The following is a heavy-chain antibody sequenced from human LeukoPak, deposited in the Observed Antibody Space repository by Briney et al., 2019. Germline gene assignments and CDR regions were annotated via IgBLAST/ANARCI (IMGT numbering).Heavy chain of an antibody. Sequence: GASVKVSCKASGYTFTSYDINWVRQATGQGLEWMGWMNPNSGNTGYAQKFQGRVTMTRNTSISTAYMELSSLRSEDTAVYYCARKSTTSYSLYYYYGMDVWGQGTTVTVSS. J-gene: IGHJ6*02. CDR3: ARKSTTSYSLYYYYGMDV. CDR1: GYTFTSYD. V-gene: IGHV1-8*01. D-gene: IGHD2-21*01. CDR2: MNPNSGNT.